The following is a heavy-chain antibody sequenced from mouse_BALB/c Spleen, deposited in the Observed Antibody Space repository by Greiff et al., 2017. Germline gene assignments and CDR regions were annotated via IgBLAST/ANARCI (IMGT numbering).Heavy chain of an antibody. J-gene: IGHJ3*01. CDR2: ISSGGST. CDR1: GFTFSSYA. CDR3: AREGGSPPWFAY. V-gene: IGHV5-6-5*01. D-gene: IGHD1-1*01. Sequence: EVKLMESGGGLVKPGGSLKLSCAASGFTFSSYAMSWVRQTPEKRLEWVASISSGGSTYYPDSVKGRFTISRDNARNILYLQMSSLRSEDTAMYYCAREGGSPPWFAYWGQGTLVTVSA.